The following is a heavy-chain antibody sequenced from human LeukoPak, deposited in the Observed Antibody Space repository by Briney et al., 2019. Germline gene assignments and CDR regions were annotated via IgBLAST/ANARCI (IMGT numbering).Heavy chain of an antibody. CDR2: LKQDGSAA. V-gene: IGHV3-7*01. D-gene: IGHD5-18*01. CDR1: GFTLYTCW. J-gene: IGHJ4*02. CDR3: TRERKAMVYLEK. Sequence: GGPLRLSCEVCGFTLYTCWMGWLRQTRGKGLEWVVNLKQDGSAANYVDSVKRRFTISRDKGKNSLYVAMNSLTEDDTAVYYCTRERKAMVYLEKWGQETLVTVSS.